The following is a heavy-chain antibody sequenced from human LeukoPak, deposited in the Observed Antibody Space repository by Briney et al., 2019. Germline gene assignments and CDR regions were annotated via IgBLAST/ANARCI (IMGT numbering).Heavy chain of an antibody. J-gene: IGHJ4*02. D-gene: IGHD3-22*01. Sequence: SETLSLTCTVSGGSISSTTYYWPWIRQPPGKGLEWIGSIYKTGSTNYSPSLKSRVFISVDTSNNQFSLKLSSVTAADTAVYYCARLRPPFYDSSGYYYSWGQGTLVTVSS. V-gene: IGHV4-39*01. CDR2: IYKTGST. CDR1: GGSISSTTYY. CDR3: ARLRPPFYDSSGYYYS.